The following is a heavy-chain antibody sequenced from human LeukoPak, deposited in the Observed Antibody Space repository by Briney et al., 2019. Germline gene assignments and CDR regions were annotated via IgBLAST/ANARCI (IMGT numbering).Heavy chain of an antibody. CDR2: IYYSGST. D-gene: IGHD1-26*01. Sequence: SETLSLTCTVSGGSISSSSYYWGWIRQPPGMGLEWIGSIYYSGSTYYNPSLKSRVTISVDTSKNQFSLKLSSVTAADTAVYYCARKGGSYYYYYMDVWGKGTTVTVSS. CDR1: GGSISSSSYY. CDR3: ARKGGSYYYYYMDV. V-gene: IGHV4-39*07. J-gene: IGHJ6*03.